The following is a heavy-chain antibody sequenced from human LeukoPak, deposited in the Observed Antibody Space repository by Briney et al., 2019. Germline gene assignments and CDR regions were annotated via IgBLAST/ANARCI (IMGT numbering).Heavy chain of an antibody. CDR3: ARGIVAGKAPY. CDR1: GFTFSSHS. J-gene: IGHJ4*02. D-gene: IGHD6-19*01. Sequence: PGGSLRLSCAASGFTFSSHSMNWVRQAPGKGLEWVSYISSSGSTIYYADSVKGRFSISRDNAKNSLHLQMNSLRAEDTAVYYCARGIVAGKAPYWGQGTLVTVSS. CDR2: ISSSGSTI. V-gene: IGHV3-48*01.